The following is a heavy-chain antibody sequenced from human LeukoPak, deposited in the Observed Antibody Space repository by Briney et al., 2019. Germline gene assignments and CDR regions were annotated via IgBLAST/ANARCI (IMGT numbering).Heavy chain of an antibody. Sequence: ASVKVSCKASGYTFTSYGISWVRQAPGQGLEWMGWISAYSGDTNYAQKFQGRATMTTDTSTSTAYMELSSLRSEDTAVYYCARGSMFRSYYYGMDVWGQGTTVTVSS. V-gene: IGHV1-18*01. D-gene: IGHD3-10*02. J-gene: IGHJ6*02. CDR1: GYTFTSYG. CDR3: ARGSMFRSYYYGMDV. CDR2: ISAYSGDT.